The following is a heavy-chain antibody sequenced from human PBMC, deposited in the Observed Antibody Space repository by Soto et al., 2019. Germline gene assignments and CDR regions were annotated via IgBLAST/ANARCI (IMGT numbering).Heavy chain of an antibody. Sequence: QVQLVQSGAEVKKPGASVKVSCKASGYTFTDYYLHWVRQAPGQGLEWMGWINPYSRGTYYAQKLQGWVTMTRDTSISTAYMELSRLRSDDTAVYYCARDRSVTGPGALDIWGQGTMVTVSS. D-gene: IGHD2-21*02. V-gene: IGHV1-2*04. J-gene: IGHJ3*02. CDR2: INPYSRGT. CDR3: ARDRSVTGPGALDI. CDR1: GYTFTDYY.